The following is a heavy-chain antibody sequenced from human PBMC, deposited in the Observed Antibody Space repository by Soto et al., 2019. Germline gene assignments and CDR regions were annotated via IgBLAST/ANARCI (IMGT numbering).Heavy chain of an antibody. J-gene: IGHJ5*02. D-gene: IGHD2-2*02. CDR3: ARGSIDTLYP. V-gene: IGHV4-34*01. CDR2: INHSGST. Sequence: SETLSLTCAVYGGSFSGYYWSWIRQPPGKGLEWIGEINHSGSTNYNPSLKSRVTISVDTSKNQFSLKLSSVTAADTAVYYCARGSIDTLYPWGQGTLVTVSS. CDR1: GGSFSGYY.